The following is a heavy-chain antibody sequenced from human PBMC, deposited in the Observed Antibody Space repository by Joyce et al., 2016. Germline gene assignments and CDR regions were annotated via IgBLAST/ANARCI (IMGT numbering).Heavy chain of an antibody. CDR3: ARGGISYYYAMDV. J-gene: IGHJ6*02. D-gene: IGHD3-16*01. CDR1: GSTFSSSS. Sequence: QLVESGGGVVKAGGSLRLPCEASGSTFSSSSMGWFRKAPGKGLWWVAAISATSYYIFHAETVRGRFTVSRDNAKKTLYLQMNSLRAEDSAVFYCARGGISYYYAMDVWGQGTTVTVSS. V-gene: IGHV3-21*01. CDR2: ISATSYYI.